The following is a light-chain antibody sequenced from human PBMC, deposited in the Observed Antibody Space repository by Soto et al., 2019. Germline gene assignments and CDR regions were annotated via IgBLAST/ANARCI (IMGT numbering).Light chain of an antibody. J-gene: IGKJ5*01. Sequence: EIVVTQSPATLSVSPGERATLSCRASQSVGSNLAWYQQRPGQAPRLLIYGASNRATGIPARFSGSGSGTDFTLTISSLEPEDFAVYYCQQRSNWPITFGQGTRREIK. CDR1: QSVGSN. CDR2: GAS. V-gene: IGKV3-11*01. CDR3: QQRSNWPIT.